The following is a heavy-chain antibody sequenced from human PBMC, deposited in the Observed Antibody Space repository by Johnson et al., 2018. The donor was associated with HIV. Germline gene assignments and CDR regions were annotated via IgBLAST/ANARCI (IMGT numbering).Heavy chain of an antibody. Sequence: VQLVESGGGVVRPGGSLRLSCAASGFTFDDYGMSWVRQAPGKGLEWVSGINWNGGSTGYADSVEGRFTISRGNAKNSLYLQRNSLRAEDTAVYYCARRCSSSSCSHGAFDIWGQGTVVTVSS. CDR1: GFTFDDYG. V-gene: IGHV3-20*04. J-gene: IGHJ3*02. D-gene: IGHD2-2*01. CDR3: ARRCSSSSCSHGAFDI. CDR2: INWNGGST.